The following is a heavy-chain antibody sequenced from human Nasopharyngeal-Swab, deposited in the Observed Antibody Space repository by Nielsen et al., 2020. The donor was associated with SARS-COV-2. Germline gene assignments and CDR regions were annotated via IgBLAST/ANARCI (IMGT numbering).Heavy chain of an antibody. V-gene: IGHV4-30-2*06. CDR3: ASVRGYYYGMDV. D-gene: IGHD3-10*01. J-gene: IGHJ6*02. Sequence: WSRPCTGKCLEWIGYIYHSGSTYSNPSLKSRVTISVDRSKNQFSLKLSSVTAADTAVYYCASVRGYYYGMDVWGQGTTVTVSS. CDR2: IYHSGST.